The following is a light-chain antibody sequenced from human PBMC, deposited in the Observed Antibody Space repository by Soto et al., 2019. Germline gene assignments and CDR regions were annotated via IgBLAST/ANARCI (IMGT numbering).Light chain of an antibody. CDR1: QSISSY. CDR2: AAS. J-gene: IGKJ1*01. Sequence: DIQMTQSPPFLSSSLGDIVTITCRASQSISSYLNWYQQKPGKAPKLLIYAASSLQSGVPSRFSGSGSGTDFTLTISSLQTQDFATYYCQQSYSTPRTTFGQGTKVDIK. CDR3: QQSYSTPRTT. V-gene: IGKV1-39*01.